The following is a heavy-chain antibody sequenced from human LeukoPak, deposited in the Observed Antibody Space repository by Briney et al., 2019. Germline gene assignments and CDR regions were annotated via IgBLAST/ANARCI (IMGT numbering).Heavy chain of an antibody. CDR2: IIPIFGTA. D-gene: IGHD3-10*01. Sequence: SVKVSCKASGGTFSSYAISWVRQAPGQGLEWMGGIIPIFGTANYAQEFQGRVTITADESTSTAYMELSSLRSEDTAVYYCARGDSGVTMVRGGDYYYYMDVWGKGTTVTISS. CDR1: GGTFSSYA. J-gene: IGHJ6*03. CDR3: ARGDSGVTMVRGGDYYYYMDV. V-gene: IGHV1-69*13.